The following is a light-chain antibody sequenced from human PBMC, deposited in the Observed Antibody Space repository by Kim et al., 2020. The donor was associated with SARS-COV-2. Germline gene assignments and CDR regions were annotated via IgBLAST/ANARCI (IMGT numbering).Light chain of an antibody. J-gene: IGLJ2*01. CDR2: KNT. Sequence: QSVLTQPPSVSGAPGQRVTISCTGSRSNIGAGYDVHWYQHLPGTAPKLLIYKNTNRPSGVPDRFSGSKSGTSASLAITGLQAEDEANYYCQSYDSSLSGWLFGGGTQLTVL. CDR1: RSNIGAGYD. V-gene: IGLV1-40*01. CDR3: QSYDSSLSGWL.